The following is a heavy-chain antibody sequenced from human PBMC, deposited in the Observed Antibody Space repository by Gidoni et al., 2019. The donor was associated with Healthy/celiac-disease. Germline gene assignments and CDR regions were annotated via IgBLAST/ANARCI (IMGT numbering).Heavy chain of an antibody. D-gene: IGHD6-13*01. V-gene: IGHV3-74*01. J-gene: IGHJ4*02. Sequence: TISRDNAKNTLYLQMNSLRAEDTAVYYCARGTPKALAAADPLLRGPHDYWGQGTLVTVSS. CDR3: ARGTPKALAAADPLLRGPHDY.